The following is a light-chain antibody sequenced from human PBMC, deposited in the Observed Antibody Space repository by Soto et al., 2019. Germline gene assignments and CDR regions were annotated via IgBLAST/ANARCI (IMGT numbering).Light chain of an antibody. V-gene: IGKV3D-15*01. J-gene: IGKJ1*01. CDR3: QQYNDGPPWT. CDR1: QSVGND. Sequence: EVVMTQSPATLSVSPGERVTLACRASQSVGNDLALYQRTRGQAPRLLVYGASTTATGIPGRFSGSRSGTEFTLTIDSLQFEDFAIYYCQQYNDGPPWTFGQGTLLEIK. CDR2: GAS.